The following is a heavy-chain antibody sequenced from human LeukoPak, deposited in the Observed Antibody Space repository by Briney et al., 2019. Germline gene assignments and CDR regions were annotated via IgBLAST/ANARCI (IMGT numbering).Heavy chain of an antibody. D-gene: IGHD3-9*01. CDR1: GFTFSTYS. V-gene: IGHV3-21*01. CDR2: ISSSSSYI. J-gene: IGHJ4*02. Sequence: GGSLRLSCAASGFTFSTYSMNWVRQAPGKGLEWVSSISSSSSYIYYADSVKGRFTISRDNAKDSLYLQMNSLRAEDTAVYYCARLEYDILTGYTWLDYWGQGTLVTVSS. CDR3: ARLEYDILTGYTWLDY.